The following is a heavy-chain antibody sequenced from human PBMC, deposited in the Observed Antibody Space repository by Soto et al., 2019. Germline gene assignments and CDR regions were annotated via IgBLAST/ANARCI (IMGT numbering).Heavy chain of an antibody. CDR2: IYTDGST. V-gene: IGHV4-4*07. J-gene: IGHJ4*02. D-gene: IGHD5-12*01. CDR1: GTSISIYS. Sequence: SETLSLTCTVSGTSISIYSWSWIRQPAGKDLEWVGRIYTDGSTNYHPSLKSRVIMSVDTAKNQFSLIPSSGTAADTAVYYCAREARGGYSGIFDYWGRGALVTV. CDR3: AREARGGYSGIFDY.